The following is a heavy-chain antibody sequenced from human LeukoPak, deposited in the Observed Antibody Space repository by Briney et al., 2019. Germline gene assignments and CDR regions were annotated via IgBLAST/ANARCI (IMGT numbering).Heavy chain of an antibody. D-gene: IGHD4-17*01. V-gene: IGHV3-30*02. CDR2: IRYDGSNK. Sequence: PGGSLRLSCAASGFTVSSKYMSWVRQAPGKGLEWVAFIRYDGSNKYYADSVKGRFTISRDNSKNTLYLQMNSLRAEDTAVYYCAKVLEDGDYGMDVWGQGTTVTVSS. CDR3: AKVLEDGDYGMDV. J-gene: IGHJ6*02. CDR1: GFTVSSKY.